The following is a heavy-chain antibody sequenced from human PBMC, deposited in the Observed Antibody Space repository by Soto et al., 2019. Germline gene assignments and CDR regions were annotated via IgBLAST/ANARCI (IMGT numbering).Heavy chain of an antibody. D-gene: IGHD3-22*01. V-gene: IGHV1-46*03. Sequence: ASVKVSCKASGYTFTTYYIHWVRQAPGQGLEWMGIINPSGGSTSYAQKFQGRVTMTRDASTTTVYMDLSSLRSDDTAVYYCARDHCYDSSVYYYVRSQGRGAMDVWGQGTMVTVS. CDR3: ARDHCYDSSVYYYVRSQGRGAMDV. CDR2: INPSGGST. J-gene: IGHJ6*02. CDR1: GYTFTTYY.